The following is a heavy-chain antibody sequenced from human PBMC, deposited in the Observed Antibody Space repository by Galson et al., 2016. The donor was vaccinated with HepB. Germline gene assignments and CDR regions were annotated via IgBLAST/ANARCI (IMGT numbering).Heavy chain of an antibody. D-gene: IGHD3-22*01. V-gene: IGHV3-7*01. CDR2: INLDGSEK. CDR1: GFTFSDYW. Sequence: SLRLSCAASGFTFSDYWMTWVRQAPGKGLECVANINLDGSEKNYVESVRGRFTISRDNAKKSVYLQMNSLRVEDTALYYCAREIVKSFDYWGQGTLVTVSS. J-gene: IGHJ4*02. CDR3: AREIVKSFDY.